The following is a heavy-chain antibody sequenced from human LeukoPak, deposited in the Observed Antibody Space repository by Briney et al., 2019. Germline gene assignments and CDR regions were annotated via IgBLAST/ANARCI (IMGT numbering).Heavy chain of an antibody. CDR1: GFTFSDYW. D-gene: IGHD1-1*01. V-gene: IGHV3-7*03. Sequence: GGSPRLSCAASGFTFSDYWMTWVRQAPGKGLECVANIKEDGSEEYYVDSVKGRFTISRDNAKNSLYLQMNSLRAEDTALYYCAKDANGRTGFYRFDPWGQGTLVTVSS. J-gene: IGHJ5*02. CDR3: AKDANGRTGFYRFDP. CDR2: IKEDGSEE.